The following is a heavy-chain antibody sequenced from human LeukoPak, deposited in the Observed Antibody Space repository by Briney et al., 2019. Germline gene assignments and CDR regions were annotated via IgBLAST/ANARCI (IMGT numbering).Heavy chain of an antibody. CDR1: GFTFDTYW. CDR3: GVGIAARVAADY. V-gene: IGHV3-74*01. J-gene: IGHJ4*02. Sequence: QPGGSLRLSCVASGFTFDTYWMHWVRQAPGKGLVWVSRIHRDGNNINYADFVQGRFTVSRDNAKNTLYLQMHSLRVEDTAMYYCGVGIAARVAADYWGQGTLVTVSS. D-gene: IGHD6-6*01. CDR2: IHRDGNNI.